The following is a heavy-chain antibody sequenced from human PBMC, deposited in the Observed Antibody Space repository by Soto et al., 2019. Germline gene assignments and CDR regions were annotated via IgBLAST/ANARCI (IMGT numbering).Heavy chain of an antibody. Sequence: SETLSLTCTVSGGSISSSSYYWGWIRQPPGKGLEWIVSIYYSGSTYYNPSLKSRVTISVDTSKNQFSLKLSSVTAADTAVYYCARLHGYCISTSCYGYYAMDVWGQGTTVTVSS. D-gene: IGHD2-2*01. CDR3: ARLHGYCISTSCYGYYAMDV. CDR1: GGSISSSSYY. V-gene: IGHV4-39*01. J-gene: IGHJ6*02. CDR2: IYYSGST.